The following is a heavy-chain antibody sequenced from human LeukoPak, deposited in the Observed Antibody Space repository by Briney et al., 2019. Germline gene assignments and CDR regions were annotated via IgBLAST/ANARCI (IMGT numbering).Heavy chain of an antibody. J-gene: IGHJ4*02. D-gene: IGHD6-25*01. Sequence: QVQLQQSGPGLVEPSQTLSLTCAISGDSVSSDSVTWNWIRQSPSRGLEWLGRTYYRSKWYNDYAVSVKSRIIFNPVTSKNQFSLQLNSVTPDDTAVYYCARRGAKAAFDYWGQGTLVTVSS. CDR3: ARRGAKAAFDY. CDR1: GDSVSSDSVT. V-gene: IGHV6-1*01. CDR2: TYYRSKWYN.